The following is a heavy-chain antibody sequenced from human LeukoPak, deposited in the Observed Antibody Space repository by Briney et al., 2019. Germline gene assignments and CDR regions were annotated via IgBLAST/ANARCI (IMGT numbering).Heavy chain of an antibody. J-gene: IGHJ4*02. CDR2: ISYDGSNK. CDR1: GFTFSSYA. CDR3: ARGYSSSWWVDY. V-gene: IGHV3-30-3*01. Sequence: GRSLRLSCAASGFTFSSYAMHWVRQAPGKGLEWVAVISYDGSNKYYADSVKGRFTISRDNSKNTLYLQMNSLRAEDTAAYYCARGYSSSWWVDYWGQGTLVTVSS. D-gene: IGHD6-13*01.